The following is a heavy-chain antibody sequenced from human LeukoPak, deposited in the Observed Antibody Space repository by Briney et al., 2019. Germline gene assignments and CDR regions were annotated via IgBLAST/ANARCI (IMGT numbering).Heavy chain of an antibody. CDR3: ARRKRGSGGPFDY. V-gene: IGHV4-59*08. CDR1: GASVSSFY. J-gene: IGHJ4*02. Sequence: SETLSLTCTVSGASVSSFYWSWIRQPPGKGLEWLGYISYSGSANYNPSLKTRVTISVDTSKNQFSLRLSSVTAADTAIYFCARRKRGSGGPFDYWGQGTLVTVSS. CDR2: ISYSGSA. D-gene: IGHD6-19*01.